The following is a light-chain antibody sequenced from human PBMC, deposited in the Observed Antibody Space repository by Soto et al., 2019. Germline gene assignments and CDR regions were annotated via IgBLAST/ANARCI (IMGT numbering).Light chain of an antibody. J-gene: IGLJ3*02. CDR2: YDN. CDR1: NIGSKS. V-gene: IGLV3-21*04. Sequence: SYELTQPPSVSVAPGKTARITCGGDNIGSKSVHWYQQKPGQAPVLVIYYDNDRPSGIPERFSGSDSGNTATLTISRVEAGDEADYYCQVWDSGSDHPVFGGGTKLTVL. CDR3: QVWDSGSDHPV.